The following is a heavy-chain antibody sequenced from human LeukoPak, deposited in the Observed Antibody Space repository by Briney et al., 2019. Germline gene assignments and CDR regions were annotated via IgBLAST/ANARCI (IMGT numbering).Heavy chain of an antibody. CDR2: ISYDGIKK. V-gene: IGHV3-30-3*01. CDR1: GFTFSSYA. CDR3: ARDGGYYDYIPGY. D-gene: IGHD3-22*01. Sequence: GGSLRLSCAASGFTFSSYAMHWVRQPPGKGLEWVAVISYDGIKKYYADSVKGRFTISRDDSKNTLYLQMNSLRAEDTAVFYCARDGGYYDYIPGYWGQGTLVTVSS. J-gene: IGHJ4*02.